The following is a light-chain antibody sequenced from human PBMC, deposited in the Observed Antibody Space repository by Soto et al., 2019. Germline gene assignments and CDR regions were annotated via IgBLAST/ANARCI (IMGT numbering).Light chain of an antibody. CDR3: LQESNYPLT. J-gene: IGKJ4*01. CDR1: QGVRDD. CDR2: SAS. V-gene: IGKV1-6*01. Sequence: IQMTQSPSSTSASVGDRVTITCRASQGVRDDVGWYQQQPGKAPKLLIYSASTLQSGVPSRFSRSGSGTDSALTISGLQPEDFATYYCLQESNYPLTFGGGTKVDSK.